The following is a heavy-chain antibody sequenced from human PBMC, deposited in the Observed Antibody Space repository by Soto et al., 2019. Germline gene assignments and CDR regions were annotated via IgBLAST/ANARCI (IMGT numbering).Heavy chain of an antibody. V-gene: IGHV4-31*03. D-gene: IGHD4-17*01. Sequence: TLSLPCPVSGGSIRSGGFYWSWIPPHPGKGLEWIGYIYYSGSTYYNPSLKSRVTISVDTSKNQFSLKLSSVTAADTAVYYCARDLRGPHYGMDVWGQGTTVTVSS. CDR1: GGSIRSGGFY. CDR2: IYYSGST. J-gene: IGHJ6*02. CDR3: ARDLRGPHYGMDV.